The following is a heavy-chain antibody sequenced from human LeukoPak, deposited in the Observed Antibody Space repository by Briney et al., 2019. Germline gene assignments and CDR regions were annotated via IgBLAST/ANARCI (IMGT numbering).Heavy chain of an antibody. D-gene: IGHD6-19*01. CDR3: ARVAGSGWYSVDY. Sequence: GGSLRLSCAVSGFTLSTYWMSWVRQAPGKGVEWVANIKEDGSEKYYVDSVKGRFTISRDNAKNSLYLQMTSLRAEDTAVYYCARVAGSGWYSVDYWGQGTLVTVSS. CDR1: GFTLSTYW. V-gene: IGHV3-7*01. CDR2: IKEDGSEK. J-gene: IGHJ4*02.